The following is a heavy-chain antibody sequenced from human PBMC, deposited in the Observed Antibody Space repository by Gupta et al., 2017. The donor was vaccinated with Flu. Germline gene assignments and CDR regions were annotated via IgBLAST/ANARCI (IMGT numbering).Heavy chain of an antibody. Sequence: TFTTYYVHWVRQASGQGLEWMGVINPNGGSTSYAEKFQGRVTMTRDTSTSTVYMELGSLRSEDTALYYCARSFTEYGYSDSWGQGTLVSVSS. J-gene: IGHJ4*02. D-gene: IGHD4-17*01. CDR1: TFTTYY. CDR3: ARSFTEYGYSDS. V-gene: IGHV1-46*01. CDR2: INPNGGST.